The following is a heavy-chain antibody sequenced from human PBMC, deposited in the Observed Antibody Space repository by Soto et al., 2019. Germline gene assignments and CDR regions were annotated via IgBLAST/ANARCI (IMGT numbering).Heavy chain of an antibody. CDR1: GFTFGDYL. CDR3: ARLYSSGWYGPGRY. V-gene: IGHV3-20*04. CDR2: INWNGGST. J-gene: IGHJ4*02. D-gene: IGHD6-19*01. Sequence: GGSLRLSCAASGFTFGDYLMSWVLQATGKGLEWVSGINWNGGSTGYADSVKGRFTISRDNAKNSLYLQMNSLRAEDTALYYCARLYSSGWYGPGRYWGQGTLVTVSS.